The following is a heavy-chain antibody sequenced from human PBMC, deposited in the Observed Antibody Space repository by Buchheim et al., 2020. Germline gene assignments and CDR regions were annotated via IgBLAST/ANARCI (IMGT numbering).Heavy chain of an antibody. V-gene: IGHV4-31*03. D-gene: IGHD2-8*01. CDR2: IYYSGST. CDR3: ARDAIYCTKGVCNHNWFDH. Sequence: QLQLQESGPGLVKPSQTLSLTCTVSGGSISSSGYYWSWIRQPPGKGLEWIGCIYYSGSTYYNPSLKSRVTISVDTSKNQFSMKLRSVTAADTGVYYCARDAIYCTKGVCNHNWFDHWGQGTL. J-gene: IGHJ5*02. CDR1: GGSISSSGYY.